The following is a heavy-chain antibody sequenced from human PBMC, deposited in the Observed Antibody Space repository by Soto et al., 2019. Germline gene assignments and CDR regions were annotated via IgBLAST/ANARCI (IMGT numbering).Heavy chain of an antibody. J-gene: IGHJ4*02. CDR2: IYYSGST. Sequence: PSETLCVSCTFSVGSISSGGYYWSGIRQHPGKGLEWIGYIYYSGSTYYNPSLKSRVTISVDTSKNQFSLKLSSVTAADTAVYYCAREYSSSSDFDYWGQGTLVTVS. D-gene: IGHD6-6*01. CDR1: VGSISSGGYY. V-gene: IGHV4-31*03. CDR3: AREYSSSSDFDY.